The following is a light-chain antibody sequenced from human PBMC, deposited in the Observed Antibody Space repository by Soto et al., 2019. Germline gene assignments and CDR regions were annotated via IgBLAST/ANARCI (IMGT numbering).Light chain of an antibody. Sequence: DIQMTQSPSTLSASVGDRVTITCRASQSISSWLAWYQQKPGKAPKLLIYKASILESGVPSRFSGSGSGTEFTLTISSLQPDDFATYYCQEYNVDWTFGQGTKVEIK. J-gene: IGKJ1*01. V-gene: IGKV1-5*03. CDR2: KAS. CDR3: QEYNVDWT. CDR1: QSISSW.